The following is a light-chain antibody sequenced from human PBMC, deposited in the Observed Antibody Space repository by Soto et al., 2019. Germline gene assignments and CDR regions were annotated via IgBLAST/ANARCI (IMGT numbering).Light chain of an antibody. Sequence: QSVLTQPPSVSAAPGQKVTTSCSRSSSNIGNNYVSWYQQLPGTAPKLLIYDNNKRPSGIPDRFSGSKSGTSATLGITGLQTGDEADYYCGTWDSSLSAVVFGGGTKVTVL. J-gene: IGLJ2*01. CDR2: DNN. V-gene: IGLV1-51*01. CDR3: GTWDSSLSAVV. CDR1: SSNIGNNY.